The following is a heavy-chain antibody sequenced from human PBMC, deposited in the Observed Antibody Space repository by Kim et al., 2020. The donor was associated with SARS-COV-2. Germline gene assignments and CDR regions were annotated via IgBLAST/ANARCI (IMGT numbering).Heavy chain of an antibody. CDR3: TREKENWGDGYNLDAFDI. D-gene: IGHD5-12*01. V-gene: IGHV3-73*01. CDR1: GFTFSGSA. Sequence: GGSLRLSCAASGFTFSGSAMHWVRQASGKGLEWVGRIRSKANSYATAYAASVKGRFTISRDDSKNTAYLQMNSLKTEDTAVYYCTREKENWGDGYNLDAFDIWGQGTMVTVSS. CDR2: IRSKANSYAT. J-gene: IGHJ3*02.